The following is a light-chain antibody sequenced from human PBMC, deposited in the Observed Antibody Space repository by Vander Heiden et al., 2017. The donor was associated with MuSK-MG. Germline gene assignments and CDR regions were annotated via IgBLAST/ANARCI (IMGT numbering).Light chain of an antibody. CDR3: QAWDSSTVV. V-gene: IGLV3-1*01. CDR1: KLGDKY. CDR2: QDS. J-gene: IGLJ2*01. Sequence: SYELPQPPSVSVPPGQTASITCSGDKLGDKYACWYQQKPGQSPVLVIYQDSKRPSGSPERFSGSNSGNTATLTISGTQAMDEADYYCQAWDSSTVVFGGGTKLTVL.